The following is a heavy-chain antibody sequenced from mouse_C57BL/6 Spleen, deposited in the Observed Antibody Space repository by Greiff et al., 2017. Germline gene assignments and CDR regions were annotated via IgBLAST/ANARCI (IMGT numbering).Heavy chain of an antibody. CDR3: AIYYGYAWFAY. J-gene: IGHJ3*01. CDR2: ISSGSSTI. CDR1: GFTFSDYG. D-gene: IGHD2-2*01. Sequence: EVKVEESGGGLVKPGGSLKLSCAASGFTFSDYGMHWVRQAPEKGLEWVAYISSGSSTIYYADTVKGRFTISRDNAKNTLFLQMTSLRSEDTAMYYCAIYYGYAWFAYWGQGTLVTVSA. V-gene: IGHV5-17*01.